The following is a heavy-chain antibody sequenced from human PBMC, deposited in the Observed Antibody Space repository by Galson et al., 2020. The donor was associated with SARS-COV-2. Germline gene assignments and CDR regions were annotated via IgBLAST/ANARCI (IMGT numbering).Heavy chain of an antibody. Sequence: SETLSLTCTVSGGSISSSSYYWGWIRQPPGKGLEWIGSIYYSGSTYYNPSLKSRVTISVDTSKNQFSLKLSSVTAADTAVYYCARHKATYYYGSGSYPRLFDPWGQGTLVTVSS. J-gene: IGHJ5*02. CDR2: IYYSGST. CDR1: GGSISSSSYY. CDR3: ARHKATYYYGSGSYPRLFDP. V-gene: IGHV4-39*01. D-gene: IGHD3-10*01.